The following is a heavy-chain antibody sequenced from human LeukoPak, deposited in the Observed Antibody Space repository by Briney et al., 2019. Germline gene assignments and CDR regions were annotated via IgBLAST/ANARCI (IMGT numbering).Heavy chain of an antibody. Sequence: GGSLRLSCAASGFTFSSYEMNWVRQAPGKGLEWVSYISSSGSTIYYADSVKGRFTISRDNAKNSLYLQMNSLRAEDTAVYYCARESLYGSGSGYYYYYMDVWGKGTTVTVSS. V-gene: IGHV3-48*03. CDR2: ISSSGSTI. CDR1: GFTFSSYE. J-gene: IGHJ6*03. CDR3: ARESLYGSGSGYYYYYMDV. D-gene: IGHD3-10*01.